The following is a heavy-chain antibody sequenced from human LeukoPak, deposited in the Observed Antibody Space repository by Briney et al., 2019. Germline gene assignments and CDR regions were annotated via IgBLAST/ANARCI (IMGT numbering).Heavy chain of an antibody. CDR1: GYSFTTYW. V-gene: IGHV5-51*01. CDR3: ASREAAAGTWWFDP. Sequence: GESLKISCQGSGYSFTTYWIGWVRQMPGKGLEWMGSIYPGDPDTRYSPSFKGQVTISADKSISTAYLQWSSLKASDTAMYYCASREAAAGTWWFDPWGQGTLVTVSS. D-gene: IGHD6-13*01. CDR2: IYPGDPDT. J-gene: IGHJ5*02.